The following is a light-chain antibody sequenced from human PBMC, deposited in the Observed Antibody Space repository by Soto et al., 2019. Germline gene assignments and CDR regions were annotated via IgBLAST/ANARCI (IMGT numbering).Light chain of an antibody. CDR3: QQYGSAPFT. CDR2: DAS. Sequence: IVLTQSPSTLSLSPGGRSTLACRASQSVSSSYLAWYQQKNGQTPRIXIYDASSRATGIPDRISGSGYGTDFKLTISRLETEDFAVYYCQQYGSAPFTFGPGTKVDIK. V-gene: IGKV3-20*01. CDR1: QSVSSSY. J-gene: IGKJ3*01.